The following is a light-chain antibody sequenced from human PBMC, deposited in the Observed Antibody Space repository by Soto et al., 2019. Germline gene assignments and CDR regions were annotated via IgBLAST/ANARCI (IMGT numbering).Light chain of an antibody. Sequence: DLQMTQSPSSVSASVGDRVTITCRANQDISTWLAWYQQKPGKAPKLLISAASTLQSGVPLRFSGSGSGTHFTLTISRLQPEDFATYYCQQASSLPLTFGGGTKVEIK. CDR1: QDISTW. V-gene: IGKV1-12*01. CDR2: AAS. CDR3: QQASSLPLT. J-gene: IGKJ4*01.